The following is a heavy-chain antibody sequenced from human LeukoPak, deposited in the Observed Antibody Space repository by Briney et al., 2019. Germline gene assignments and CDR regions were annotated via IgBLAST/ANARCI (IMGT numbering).Heavy chain of an antibody. V-gene: IGHV1-46*01. J-gene: IGHJ4*02. CDR2: INPSGGST. CDR1: GYTFTSYY. CDR3: ARASTVTADY. Sequence: ASVKVSCKASGYTFTSYYMHWVRQAPGQGLEWMGIINPSGGSTSYAQKFQGRVTMTTDTSTSTAYMELRSLRSDDTAVYYCARASTVTADYWGQGTLVTVSS. D-gene: IGHD4-11*01.